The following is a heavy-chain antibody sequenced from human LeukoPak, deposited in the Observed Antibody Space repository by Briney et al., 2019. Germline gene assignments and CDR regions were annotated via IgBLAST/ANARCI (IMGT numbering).Heavy chain of an antibody. J-gene: IGHJ4*02. Sequence: PSETLSLTCTVSGGSISSYYWSWIRQPPGKGLEWIGDIYYSGSTNYNPSLKSRVTISVDTSKNQFSLKLSSVTAADTAVYYCARDSPDSSGYPPYYFDYWGQGTLVTVSS. V-gene: IGHV4-59*01. CDR3: ARDSPDSSGYPPYYFDY. CDR1: GGSISSYY. CDR2: IYYSGST. D-gene: IGHD3-22*01.